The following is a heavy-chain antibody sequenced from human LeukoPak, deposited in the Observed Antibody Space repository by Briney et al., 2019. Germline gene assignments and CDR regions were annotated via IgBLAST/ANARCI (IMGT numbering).Heavy chain of an antibody. CDR1: GGSISNGGYS. D-gene: IGHD4-17*01. V-gene: IGHV4-30-2*01. Sequence: SQTLSLTCAVSGGSISNGGYSWSWIRQPPGKGLEWIGYIYHSGSTYYNPSLKSRVTISVDRSKNQFSLKLSSVTAADTAVYYCARGGTTGYGMDVWGQGTTVTVSS. J-gene: IGHJ6*02. CDR2: IYHSGST. CDR3: ARGGTTGYGMDV.